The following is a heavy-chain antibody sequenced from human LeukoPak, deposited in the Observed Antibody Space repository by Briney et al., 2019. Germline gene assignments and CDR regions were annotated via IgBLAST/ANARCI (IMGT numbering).Heavy chain of an antibody. CDR1: GYTFTSYY. CDR2: INPSGGST. J-gene: IGHJ4*02. CDR3: ARDRDTAMVLDY. Sequence: GASVKVSCKASGYTFTSYYMHWVRQAPGQGLEWIGIINPSGGSTSYAQKYQGRVTMTRDTSTSTVYMELSSLRSEDTAVYYCARDRDTAMVLDYWGQGTLVTVSS. D-gene: IGHD5-18*01. V-gene: IGHV1-46*03.